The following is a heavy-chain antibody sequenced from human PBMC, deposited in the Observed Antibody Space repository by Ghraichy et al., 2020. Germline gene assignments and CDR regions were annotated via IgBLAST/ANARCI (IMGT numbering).Heavy chain of an antibody. CDR1: GFTVSSNY. V-gene: IGHV3-66*01. CDR3: ARDADYGDHIDY. CDR2: IYSGGST. Sequence: GGSLRLSCAASGFTVSSNYMSWVRQAPGKGLEWVSVIYSGGSTYYADSVKGRFTISRDNSKNTLYLQMNSLRAEDTAVYYCARDADYGDHIDYWGQGTLVTVSS. D-gene: IGHD4-17*01. J-gene: IGHJ4*02.